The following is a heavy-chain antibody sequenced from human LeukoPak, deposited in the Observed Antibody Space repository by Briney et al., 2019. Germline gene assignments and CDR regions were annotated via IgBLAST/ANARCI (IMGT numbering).Heavy chain of an antibody. CDR1: GFTFSSNS. D-gene: IGHD6-19*01. CDR2: ISSTGGTI. Sequence: GGSLRLSCAASGFTFSSNSMNWVRQAPGKGLEWVSYISSTGGTIYYADSMKGRFTISRDNAKNSLYLQMNSLRAEDTAVYFCAAFSSGWAFDYWGQGTLVTVSS. J-gene: IGHJ4*02. CDR3: AAFSSGWAFDY. V-gene: IGHV3-48*04.